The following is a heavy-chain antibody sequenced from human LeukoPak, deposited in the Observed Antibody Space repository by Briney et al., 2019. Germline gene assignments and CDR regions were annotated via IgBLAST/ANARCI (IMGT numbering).Heavy chain of an antibody. D-gene: IGHD3-22*01. CDR3: ARRAYSGGYSSFDY. J-gene: IGHJ4*02. Sequence: PGGSLRLSCAASGFTVSNNFMTWVRQAPGKGLEWVSIIYSDGTTYYTDSVKGRFTISRDNSKNTLYLQMNSLRAEETAVYYCARRAYSGGYSSFDYWGQGTLVTVSS. CDR2: IYSDGTT. V-gene: IGHV3-53*01. CDR1: GFTVSNNF.